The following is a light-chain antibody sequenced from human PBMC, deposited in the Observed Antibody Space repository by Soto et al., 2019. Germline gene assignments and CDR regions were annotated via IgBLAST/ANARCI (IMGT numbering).Light chain of an antibody. CDR1: SSDVGDYNY. CDR2: DVS. Sequence: QSALTQPASVSGSPGQSITISCTGTSSDVGDYNYVSWYQQHPGKAPKVMIYDVSNRPSGVSNRFSGSKSGNTASLTISGLQAEDEADYYCSSYPSSSTLVFGSGTKVTVL. CDR3: SSYPSSSTLV. V-gene: IGLV2-14*01. J-gene: IGLJ1*01.